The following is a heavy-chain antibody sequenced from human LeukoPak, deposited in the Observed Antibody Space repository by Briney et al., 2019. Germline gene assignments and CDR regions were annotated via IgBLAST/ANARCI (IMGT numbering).Heavy chain of an antibody. CDR3: AREVGGYRYGYRPTELSWYFDL. CDR1: GGSMNNYY. CDR2: IYTSGST. J-gene: IGHJ2*01. D-gene: IGHD5-18*01. Sequence: SETLSLTCTVSGGSMNNYYWSWIRQPAGKGLEWIGRIYTSGSTNYNPSLKSRVTISVDTSKNQFSLKLSSVTAADTAVYYCAREVGGYRYGYRPTELSWYFDLWGRGTLVTVSP. V-gene: IGHV4-4*07.